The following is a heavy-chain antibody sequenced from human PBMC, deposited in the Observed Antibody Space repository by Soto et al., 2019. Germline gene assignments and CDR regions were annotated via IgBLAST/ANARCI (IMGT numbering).Heavy chain of an antibody. CDR3: ARDPGYYYGMDV. V-gene: IGHV4-30-2*01. CDR2: IYHSGST. CDR1: GGSISSGGYS. Sequence: SETLSLTCAVSGGSISSGGYSWSWIRQPPGKGLEWIGYIYHSGSTYYNPSLKSRVTISVDRSKNQFSLKLSSVTAADTAVYYCARDPGYYYGMDVWGQGTTVTVSS. J-gene: IGHJ6*02.